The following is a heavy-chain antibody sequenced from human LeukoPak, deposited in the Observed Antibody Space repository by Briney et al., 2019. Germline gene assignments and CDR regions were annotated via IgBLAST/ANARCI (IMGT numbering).Heavy chain of an antibody. V-gene: IGHV3-66*01. D-gene: IGHD4-17*01. Sequence: SGGSLTLSRAASGLTVGSTYTRWVRHHPRKGREWVSVIDSGTSTYYSVSVKGRFTISRDNYKNTLYLQRNSRRAEDTAVYYCARLTTVTTNYWGQGALVTVSS. CDR3: ARLTTVTTNY. J-gene: IGHJ4*02. CDR1: GLTVGSTY. CDR2: IDSGTST.